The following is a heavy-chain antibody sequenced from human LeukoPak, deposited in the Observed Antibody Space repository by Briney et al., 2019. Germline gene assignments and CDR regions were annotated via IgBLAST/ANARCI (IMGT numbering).Heavy chain of an antibody. CDR1: GGSISSYY. J-gene: IGHJ4*02. Sequence: SETLSLTCTVSGGSISSYYWSWIRQPPGKGLEWIGYIYYSGSTNYNPSLKSRVTISVDTSKNQFSLKLSSVTAADTAVYYCASSLNSGQWLVPRWGQGTLVTVSS. D-gene: IGHD6-19*01. CDR3: ASSLNSGQWLVPR. V-gene: IGHV4-59*01. CDR2: IYYSGST.